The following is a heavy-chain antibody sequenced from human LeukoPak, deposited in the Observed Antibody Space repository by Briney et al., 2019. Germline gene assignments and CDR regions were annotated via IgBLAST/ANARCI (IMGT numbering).Heavy chain of an antibody. J-gene: IGHJ4*02. CDR2: IYFNGST. D-gene: IGHD5-18*01. V-gene: IGHV4-59*11. CDR1: GGSISSHC. Sequence: PSETLSLTCTVSGGSISSHCWSWVRQPPGKGLEWIGYIYFNGSTNYNPSPKSGVTISMGTSEKKFSLKLSSVTAADTAVYYCARGTATHYSDYWGQGTLVTVSS. CDR3: ARGTATHYSDY.